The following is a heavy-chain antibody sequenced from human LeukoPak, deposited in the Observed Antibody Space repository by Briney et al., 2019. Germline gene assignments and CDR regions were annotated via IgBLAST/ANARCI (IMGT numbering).Heavy chain of an antibody. Sequence: GGSLRLSCAASGFTFSSYWMSWVRQAPGKGLEWVANIKQDGSEKYYVDSVKGRFTISRDNAKNSLYLQMNSLRAEDTAVYYCATQLGPESHYYYYYYMDVWGKGTTVTVSS. V-gene: IGHV3-7*03. CDR3: ATQLGPESHYYYYYYMDV. CDR1: GFTFSSYW. CDR2: IKQDGSEK. J-gene: IGHJ6*03. D-gene: IGHD7-27*01.